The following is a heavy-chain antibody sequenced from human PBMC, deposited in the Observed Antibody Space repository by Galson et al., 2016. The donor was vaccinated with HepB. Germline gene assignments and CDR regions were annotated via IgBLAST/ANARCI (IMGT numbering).Heavy chain of an antibody. V-gene: IGHV3-48*03. CDR1: RFTFSSYG. J-gene: IGHJ6*02. CDR3: ARGSGSGRVPIDA. D-gene: IGHD3-10*01. Sequence: SLRLSCAGSRFTFSSYGFNWVRQAPGKGLEWVAYISGGGSVIYYADSLKGRFNISRGNAKNLLYLQINSLRYEDTAVYYCARGSGSGRVPIDAWGQGTTVTVSS. CDR2: ISGGGSVI.